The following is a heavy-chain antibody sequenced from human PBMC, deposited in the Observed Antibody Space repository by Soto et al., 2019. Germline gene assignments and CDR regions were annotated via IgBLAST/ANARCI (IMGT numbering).Heavy chain of an antibody. Sequence: SETLSLTCAVYGGSFSGYYWSWIRQPPGKGLEWIGEINHSGSTNYNPSLKSRVTISVDTSKNQFSLKLSSVTAADTAVYYCARGFYDVWSGYYTDGWFEPWGQGTLVTVSS. J-gene: IGHJ5*02. CDR1: GGSFSGYY. V-gene: IGHV4-34*01. CDR3: ARGFYDVWSGYYTDGWFEP. D-gene: IGHD3-3*01. CDR2: INHSGST.